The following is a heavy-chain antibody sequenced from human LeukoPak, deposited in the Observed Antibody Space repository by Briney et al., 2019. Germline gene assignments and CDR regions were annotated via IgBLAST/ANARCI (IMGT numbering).Heavy chain of an antibody. J-gene: IGHJ5*02. CDR2: IKQDGSEK. D-gene: IGHD3-10*01. Sequence: GGSLRLSCAASGFTFSSYWMSWVRQAPGKGLEWVANIKQDGSEKYYVDSVKGRFTISRDNAKNSLYLQMNSLRAEDTAVYYCASNTMVRGEGFDPWGQGTLVTVSS. CDR1: GFTFSSYW. CDR3: ASNTMVRGEGFDP. V-gene: IGHV3-7*01.